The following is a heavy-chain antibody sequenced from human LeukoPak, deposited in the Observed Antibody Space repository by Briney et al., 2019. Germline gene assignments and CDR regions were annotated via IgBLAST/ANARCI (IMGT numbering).Heavy chain of an antibody. Sequence: ASVKVSCKASGGTFSSYTISWVRQAPGQGLEWMGRIIPILGIANYAQKFQGRVTITADKSTSTAYMELSSLRSEDTAVYYCAKDRCSGGSCYSINAEYFQHWGQGTLVTVSS. V-gene: IGHV1-69*04. CDR2: IIPILGIA. D-gene: IGHD2-15*01. CDR3: AKDRCSGGSCYSINAEYFQH. CDR1: GGTFSSYT. J-gene: IGHJ1*01.